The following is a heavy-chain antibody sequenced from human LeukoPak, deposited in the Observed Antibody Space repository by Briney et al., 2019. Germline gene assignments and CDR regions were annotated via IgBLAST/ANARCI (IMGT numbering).Heavy chain of an antibody. CDR3: STPSF. CDR1: GFIFTNAW. Sequence: GGSLRLSCATSGFIFTNAWMKWVRQAPGKGLEWVGRIKSKTDGGTIDYAAPVKGRFTVSRDDSKNTLYLQMDKLKTEGTAIYYCSTPSFWGQGTLVTVSS. CDR2: IKSKTDGGTI. J-gene: IGHJ1*01. V-gene: IGHV3-15*07.